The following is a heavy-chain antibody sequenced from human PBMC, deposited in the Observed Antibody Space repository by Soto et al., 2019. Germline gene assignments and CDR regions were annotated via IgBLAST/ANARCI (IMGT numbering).Heavy chain of an antibody. D-gene: IGHD3-22*01. CDR3: AREVFSSYYDSSGYYPDY. V-gene: IGHV4-31*03. J-gene: IGHJ4*02. Sequence: QVQLQESGPGLVKPSQTLSLTCTVSSGSISSGGYYWSWIRQHPGKGLEWIGYIHYSGSTYYNPSLKSRVTISVDTSKNQFSLKLSSVTAADTAVYYCAREVFSSYYDSSGYYPDYWGQGTLVTVSS. CDR1: SGSISSGGYY. CDR2: IHYSGST.